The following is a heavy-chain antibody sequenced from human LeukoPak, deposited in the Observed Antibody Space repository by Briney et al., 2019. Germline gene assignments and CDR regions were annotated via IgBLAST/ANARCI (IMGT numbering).Heavy chain of an antibody. Sequence: ASVKVSCKASGGTFTGYAISWVRQAPGQGLEWMGMVIPIVGIANYAQKFQGRVTINADKSTSTCYMELSSLRSEDTAVYYCARGIAVVVPADDRMYGMDVWGQGTTVTVSS. J-gene: IGHJ6*02. V-gene: IGHV1-69*04. CDR2: VIPIVGIA. D-gene: IGHD2-2*01. CDR1: GGTFTGYA. CDR3: ARGIAVVVPADDRMYGMDV.